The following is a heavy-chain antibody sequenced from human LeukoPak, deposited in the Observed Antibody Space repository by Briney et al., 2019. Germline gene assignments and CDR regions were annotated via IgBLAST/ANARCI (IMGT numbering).Heavy chain of an antibody. D-gene: IGHD6-13*01. J-gene: IGHJ6*02. CDR2: IISILGIA. CDR1: GGTFSSYA. Sequence: SVKVSCKASGGTFSSYAITWVRQAPGHGLEWMGRIISILGIANHPQKFQGRVTITADKSTSTAYMELSSLTSEDTAVYYCAREETIASAGGGDDYYYGMDVWGQGTTVTVSS. V-gene: IGHV1-69*04. CDR3: AREETIASAGGGDDYYYGMDV.